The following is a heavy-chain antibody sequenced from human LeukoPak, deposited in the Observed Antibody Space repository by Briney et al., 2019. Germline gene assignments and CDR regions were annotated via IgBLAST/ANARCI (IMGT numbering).Heavy chain of an antibody. CDR2: INHSGST. V-gene: IGHV4-34*01. CDR1: GGSFSGYY. Sequence: PSETLSLTCAVYGGSFSGYYWSWTRQPPGKGLEWIGEINHSGSTNYNPSLKSRVTISVDTSKNQFSLKLSSVTAADTAVYYCARDRSIAAMRVNWFDPWGQATLVTVSS. D-gene: IGHD2-2*01. CDR3: ARDRSIAAMRVNWFDP. J-gene: IGHJ5*02.